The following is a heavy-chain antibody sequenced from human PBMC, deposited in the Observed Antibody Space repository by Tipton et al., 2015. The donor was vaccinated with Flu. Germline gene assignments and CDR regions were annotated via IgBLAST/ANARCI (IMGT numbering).Heavy chain of an antibody. J-gene: IGHJ6*02. CDR3: TKTDNWNSGYYYGMDV. V-gene: IGHV3-53*01. CDR1: GFSVSDNY. CDR2: IYSGCTT. D-gene: IGHD1-7*01. Sequence: SLRLSCAASGFSVSDNYMVRVRQAPGKGLEWVPLIYSGCTTYNADSVKGRFTISRDSSKNILFLQVNSLRAEDTILYYCTKTDNWNSGYYYGMDVWGQGTTVTVPS.